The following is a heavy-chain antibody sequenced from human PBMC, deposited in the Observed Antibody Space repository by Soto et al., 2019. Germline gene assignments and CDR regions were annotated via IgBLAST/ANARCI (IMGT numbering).Heavy chain of an antibody. CDR1: GFTFSDNL. Sequence: QVQLVQSGAELKKPGASVNISCTASGFTFSDNLINWVRQVPGQGLEWMGWLNPDTGNTRYSEPFQGRVNISRHPSTSTAYLELSGLENEDTALYFCVIYIQSVGPRANDSFDVWGQGTMITVSS. CDR2: LNPDTGNT. V-gene: IGHV1-3*01. D-gene: IGHD5-18*01. CDR3: VIYIQSVGPRANDSFDV. J-gene: IGHJ3*01.